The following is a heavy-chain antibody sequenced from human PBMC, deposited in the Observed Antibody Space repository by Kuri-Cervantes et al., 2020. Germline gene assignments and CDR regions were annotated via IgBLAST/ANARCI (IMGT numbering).Heavy chain of an antibody. CDR2: ISYDGSNK. CDR1: GFVFSNYG. Sequence: GESLKISCAASGFVFSNYGMHWVRQAAGKGLEWVAVISYDGSNKYYADSVKGRFTISRDNSKNTLYLQMNSLRAEDTAVYYCASSWGDYRRFDYWGQGTLVTVSS. D-gene: IGHD2-15*01. CDR3: ASSWGDYRRFDY. J-gene: IGHJ4*02. V-gene: IGHV3-30*03.